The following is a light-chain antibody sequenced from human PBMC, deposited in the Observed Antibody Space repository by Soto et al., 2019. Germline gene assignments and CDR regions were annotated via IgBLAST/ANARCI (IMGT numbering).Light chain of an antibody. CDR1: TSTIGTYT. J-gene: IGLJ2*01. CDR2: GSD. CDR3: AAWDDSLDGPT. V-gene: IGLV1-44*01. Sequence: QSVLSQPPSTSGPPGQRVTISCSGGTSTIGTYTVSWYQQFPETAPRLLIYGSDRRPSGVPDRFSGSKSGTSASLSIGGLHSEDEAHYYCAAWDDSLDGPTFGGGTKLTVL.